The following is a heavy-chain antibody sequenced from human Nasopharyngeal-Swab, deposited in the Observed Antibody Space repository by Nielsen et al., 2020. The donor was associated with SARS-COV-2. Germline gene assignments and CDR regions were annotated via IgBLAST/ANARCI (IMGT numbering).Heavy chain of an antibody. D-gene: IGHD3-3*01. V-gene: IGHV4-30-2*04. Sequence: WIRQPPGKGLEWIGYIYHSGSTYYNPSLKSRVTISVDRSKNQFSLKLSSVTAADTAVFYCARGSVYETWSGSRTYYHYYGLDVWGQGTTVTVSS. CDR3: ARGSVYETWSGSRTYYHYYGLDV. J-gene: IGHJ6*02. CDR2: IYHSGST.